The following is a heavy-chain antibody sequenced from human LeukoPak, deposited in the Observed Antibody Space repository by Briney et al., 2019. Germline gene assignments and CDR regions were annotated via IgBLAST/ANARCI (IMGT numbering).Heavy chain of an antibody. CDR2: ITGSGSGA. V-gene: IGHV3-23*01. CDR3: AKYSGSYYYPPNWDS. D-gene: IGHD1-26*01. CDR1: GFTFSSFA. J-gene: IGHJ4*02. Sequence: GGSLRLSCAASGFTFSSFAINWVRQAPGKGLEWVSVITGSGSGADYADSVKGRFTISRDNSQNTVHLQMNSLRAEDTAVYFCAKYSGSYYYPPNWDSWGQGTLVTVSS.